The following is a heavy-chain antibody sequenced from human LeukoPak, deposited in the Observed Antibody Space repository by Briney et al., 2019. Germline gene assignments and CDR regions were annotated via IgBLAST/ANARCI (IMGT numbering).Heavy chain of an antibody. V-gene: IGHV4-59*01. Sequence: SETLSLTCTVSGGSLSSYYWSWIRQPPGKGLEWIGYIYYSGSTNYNPSLKSRVTISVDTSKNQFSLKLSSVTAADTAVYYCARDRWGSGSYAFDVWGQGTMVTVSS. J-gene: IGHJ3*01. CDR1: GGSLSSYY. CDR2: IYYSGST. D-gene: IGHD1-26*01. CDR3: ARDRWGSGSYAFDV.